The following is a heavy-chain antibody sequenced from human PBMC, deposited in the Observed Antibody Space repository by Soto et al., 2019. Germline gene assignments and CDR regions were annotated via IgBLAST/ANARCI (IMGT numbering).Heavy chain of an antibody. CDR2: INPSGGST. CDR3: ARGVIYDSSGYYFDY. J-gene: IGHJ4*02. CDR1: GYTFTSYY. V-gene: IGHV1-46*01. Sequence: QVQLVQSGAEVKKPGASVKVSCKASGYTFTSYYMHWVRQAPGQGLEWMGIINPSGGSTRYAQKVQGRVTMTRDTSTRTVYMELSSLRSEYTAVYYCARGVIYDSSGYYFDYWGQGTLVTVSS. D-gene: IGHD3-22*01.